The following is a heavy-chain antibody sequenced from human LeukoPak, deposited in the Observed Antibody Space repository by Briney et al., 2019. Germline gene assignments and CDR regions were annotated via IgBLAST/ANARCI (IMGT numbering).Heavy chain of an antibody. CDR2: INPNSGGT. CDR3: ARASGSYWWFDS. D-gene: IGHD1-26*01. V-gene: IGHV1-2*02. J-gene: IGHJ5*01. CDR1: GYTFTGYY. Sequence: ASVKVSCKASGYTFTGYYMHWVRQAPGQGLEWMGWINPNSGGTNYAQKFQGRVTMTRDTSISTVYMELRLRSDDTAVYYCARASGSYWWFDSWGQGTLVTVSS.